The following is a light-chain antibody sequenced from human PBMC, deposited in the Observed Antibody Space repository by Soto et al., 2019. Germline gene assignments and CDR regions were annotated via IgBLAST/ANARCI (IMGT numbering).Light chain of an antibody. CDR2: DAS. V-gene: IGKV1-5*01. Sequence: DIQMTQSPSTLSASVGDRVTITCRASQSITIWLAWYQQKPGNAPKLLIFDASSLESGVPPRFSGSGSGTENTLTITSLQPDEFATYYCQQYNSYSWTCGQGTKVEIK. J-gene: IGKJ1*01. CDR3: QQYNSYSWT. CDR1: QSITIW.